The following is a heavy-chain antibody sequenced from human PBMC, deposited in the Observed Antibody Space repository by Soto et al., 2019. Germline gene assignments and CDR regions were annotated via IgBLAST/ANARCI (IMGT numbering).Heavy chain of an antibody. J-gene: IGHJ4*02. CDR2: ISYDGSNK. D-gene: IGHD3-22*01. CDR3: AKGFIRYYDSSGTYYFDY. CDR1: GFTCMSYG. V-gene: IGHV3-30*18. Sequence: GGALRLSCAASGFTCMSYGMHWVRQAPGKGLEWVAVISYDGSNKYYADSVKGRFTISRDNSKNTLYLQMNSLRAEDTAVYYCAKGFIRYYDSSGTYYFDYWGQGT.